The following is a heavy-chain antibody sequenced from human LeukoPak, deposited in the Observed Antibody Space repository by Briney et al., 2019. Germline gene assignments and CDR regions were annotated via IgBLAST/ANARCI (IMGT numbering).Heavy chain of an antibody. D-gene: IGHD3-10*01. CDR1: GFTVSSKY. J-gene: IGHJ4*02. CDR2: IYSGGST. CDR3: ARGRSGTLPH. Sequence: GGSLRLSCVVSGFTVSSKYMSWVRQAPGKGLGWVSVIYSGGSTYYADSVKGRFTISRDESKNTLYLQMKSLRAEDTAVYYCARGRSGTLPHWGQGTLVTVSS. V-gene: IGHV3-53*01.